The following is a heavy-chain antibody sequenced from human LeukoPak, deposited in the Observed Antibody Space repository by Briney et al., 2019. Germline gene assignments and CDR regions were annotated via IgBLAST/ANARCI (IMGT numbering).Heavy chain of an antibody. CDR1: GFTFSTYS. V-gene: IGHV3-21*06. D-gene: IGHD4-17*01. CDR3: ARDPFHDFADYGGWFDP. Sequence: GGSLRLSCAASGFTFSTYSMNWVRQAPGKGLEWVSCISRSSAYISYEDSVKGRFTISRDDAKNSLYLEMNSLRAEDTAVYYCARDPFHDFADYGGWFDPWGQGTLVTVSS. CDR2: ISRSSAYI. J-gene: IGHJ5*02.